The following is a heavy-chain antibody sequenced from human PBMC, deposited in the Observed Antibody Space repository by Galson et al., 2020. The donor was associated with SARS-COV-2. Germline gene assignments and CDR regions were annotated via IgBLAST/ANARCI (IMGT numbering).Heavy chain of an antibody. D-gene: IGHD3-3*01. Sequence: SETLSLTCSVSGVSISSSTYYWGWISQPPRKGLEWIGSIYYRGCTYYNPSLMSRATISGDTSKNQFSLKLSSVPAADTAVYYCARADFANDAFDIWGQGTMVTVSS. CDR3: ARADFANDAFDI. CDR2: IYYRGCT. J-gene: IGHJ3*02. CDR1: GVSISSSTYY. V-gene: IGHV4-39*07.